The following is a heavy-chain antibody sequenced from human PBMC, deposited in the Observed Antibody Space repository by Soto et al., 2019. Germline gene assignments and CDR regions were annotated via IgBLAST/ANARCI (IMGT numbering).Heavy chain of an antibody. D-gene: IGHD2-15*01. Sequence: QITLKESGHTLVKPTQTLTLTCTFSGFSLSTSGVGVGWIRQPPGKALEWLALIYWDDDKRYSPSLKCRLTITKDTSKNQVVLTMTNMDPDDTATYYCAHRPSYCSAGSCYSGFDYWGQGTLVTVSS. CDR1: GFSLSTSGVG. CDR3: AHRPSYCSAGSCYSGFDY. CDR2: IYWDDDK. J-gene: IGHJ4*02. V-gene: IGHV2-5*02.